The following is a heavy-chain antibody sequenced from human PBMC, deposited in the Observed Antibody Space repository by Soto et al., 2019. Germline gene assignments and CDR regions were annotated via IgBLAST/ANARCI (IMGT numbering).Heavy chain of an antibody. J-gene: IGHJ4*02. V-gene: IGHV4-59*01. CDR3: ARYGSGSYYTHNFAY. CDR1: GGSISSYY. D-gene: IGHD3-10*01. CDR2: IFYSGST. Sequence: SETLSLTCTVSGGSISSYYWSWIRQPPGKGLEWIGYIFYSGSTNYNPSLKSRVTISVDTSKNQFSLKLSSVTAADTAVYYCARYGSGSYYTHNFAYWGQGTLVTVSS.